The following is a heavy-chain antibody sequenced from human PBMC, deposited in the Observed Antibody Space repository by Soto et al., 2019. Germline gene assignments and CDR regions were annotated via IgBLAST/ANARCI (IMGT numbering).Heavy chain of an antibody. Sequence: EVQLLESGGGLVQPGGSLRLSCAASGFTFSSYAMSWVRQAPGKGLEWVSGISGSGDNTYYADSVKGRFTISRDNSRDTLYLQMNSLRAEDTAIYYCAKDPAGERWLVPCWFDPWGQGTLVTVSS. D-gene: IGHD6-19*01. CDR3: AKDPAGERWLVPCWFDP. CDR2: ISGSGDNT. V-gene: IGHV3-23*01. J-gene: IGHJ5*02. CDR1: GFTFSSYA.